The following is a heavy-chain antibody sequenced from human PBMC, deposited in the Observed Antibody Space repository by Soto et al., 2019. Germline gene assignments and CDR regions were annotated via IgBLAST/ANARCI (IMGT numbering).Heavy chain of an antibody. CDR2: ISACNGNT. V-gene: IGHV1-18*01. J-gene: IGHJ4*02. CDR1: GYTFTSYG. D-gene: IGHD3-16*02. Sequence: QVQLVQSGAEVKKPGASVKVSCKASGYTFTSYGIIWVRQAAGQGLEWMGWISACNGNTNYAQKLQGRVTMTTDTSTSTAYMELMSLRSDDTAVYYCARDLGLTFGGVIVTRFDYWGQGTLVTVSS. CDR3: ARDLGLTFGGVIVTRFDY.